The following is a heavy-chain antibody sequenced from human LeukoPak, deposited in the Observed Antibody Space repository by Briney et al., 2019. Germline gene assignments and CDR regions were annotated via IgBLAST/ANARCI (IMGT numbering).Heavy chain of an antibody. J-gene: IGHJ4*02. D-gene: IGHD2-15*01. CDR2: ISSSSSYI. Sequence: GGSLRLSCAASGFTFSSYSMNWVRQAPGKGLEWVSSISSSSSYIYYADSVEGRFTISRDNAKNSLYLQMNSLRAEDTAVYYCARACSGGSCYSGGNDYWGQGTLVTVSS. CDR3: ARACSGGSCYSGGNDY. V-gene: IGHV3-21*01. CDR1: GFTFSSYS.